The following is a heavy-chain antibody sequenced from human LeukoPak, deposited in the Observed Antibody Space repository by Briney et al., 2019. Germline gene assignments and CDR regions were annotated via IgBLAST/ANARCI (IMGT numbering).Heavy chain of an antibody. CDR3: ARAKPADFDL. Sequence: GGSLSLSCVGSGFTLNPYWIPWVRKAPGKGLVWVSRVKEDGRETNYADSVKGRFTLSRDNAKNTVFLQMNNLRAEDTAVYHCARAKPADFDLWGRGTLVTVSS. CDR2: VKEDGRET. V-gene: IGHV3-74*01. J-gene: IGHJ2*01. CDR1: GFTLNPYW.